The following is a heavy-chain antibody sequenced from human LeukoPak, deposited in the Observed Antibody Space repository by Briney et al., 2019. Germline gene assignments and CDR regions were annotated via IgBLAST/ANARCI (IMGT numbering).Heavy chain of an antibody. Sequence: GGSLRLSCAASGFTFGSYEMNWVRQAPGKALEWVSYISSSGRTIYYADSVKGRFAISRDNAKNSLYLLMSSLRAEDTAVYYCAREPRDVYNKPFFDYWGQGTLVPVSS. J-gene: IGHJ4*02. D-gene: IGHD5-24*01. V-gene: IGHV3-48*03. CDR1: GFTFGSYE. CDR3: AREPRDVYNKPFFDY. CDR2: ISSSGRTI.